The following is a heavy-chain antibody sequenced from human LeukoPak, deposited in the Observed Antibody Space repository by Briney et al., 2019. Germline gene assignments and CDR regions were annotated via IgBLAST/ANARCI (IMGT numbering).Heavy chain of an antibody. CDR2: INTNTGNP. Sequence: ASVKVSCKASGYTFTSYAMNWVRQAPGQGLEWMGWINTNTGNPTYAQGFTGRFVFSLDTSVSTAYLQIGSLKAEDTAVYYCAKSGGPFWSGYYLKYYFDYWGQGTLVTVSS. J-gene: IGHJ4*02. CDR3: AKSGGPFWSGYYLKYYFDY. V-gene: IGHV7-4-1*01. CDR1: GYTFTSYA. D-gene: IGHD3-3*01.